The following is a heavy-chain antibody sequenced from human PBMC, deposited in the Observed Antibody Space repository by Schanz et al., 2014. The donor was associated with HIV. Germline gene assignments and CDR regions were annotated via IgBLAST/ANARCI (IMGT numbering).Heavy chain of an antibody. CDR2: IGNDGSNK. D-gene: IGHD2-15*01. Sequence: QVQLVESGGGMVQPGRSLGPSCAASGFPFSYYGMHWVRQAPGKGLEWGAVIGNDGSNKYYADSVKGRFTISRDNSKNTLYLQMNSLRADDTAVYYCARGGIWEWDQPDFDYWGQGTLVTVSS. J-gene: IGHJ4*02. CDR1: GFPFSYYG. V-gene: IGHV3-30*19. CDR3: ARGGIWEWDQPDFDY.